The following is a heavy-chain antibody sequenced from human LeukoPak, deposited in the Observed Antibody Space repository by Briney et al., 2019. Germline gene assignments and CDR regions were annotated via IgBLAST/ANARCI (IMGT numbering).Heavy chain of an antibody. D-gene: IGHD3-22*01. CDR2: INPNSGGT. J-gene: IGHJ6*03. CDR3: ARGAYDSSGYDYYYYYMDV. Sequence: ASVKVSCKASGYTFTVYYRHWVRQAPGQGLEWMGWINPNSGGTNYAQKFQGRVTMTRDTSISTAYMELSRLRSDDTAVYYCARGAYDSSGYDYYYYYMDVWGKGTTVTISS. CDR1: GYTFTVYY. V-gene: IGHV1-2*02.